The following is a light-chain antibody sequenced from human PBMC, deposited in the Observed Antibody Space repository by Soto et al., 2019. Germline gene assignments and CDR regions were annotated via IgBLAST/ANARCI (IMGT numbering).Light chain of an antibody. CDR3: QQYNDWPLT. CDR2: GAS. J-gene: IGKJ1*01. Sequence: EKVMTQSPATLSVSPGERATLSCRASQSVSSNLAWYQQKPGQAPRLLIYGASTRATAIPARFSGSGSGTECTLTISSLQSEDFAVYYCQQYNDWPLTFGQGTKVEIK. V-gene: IGKV3-15*01. CDR1: QSVSSN.